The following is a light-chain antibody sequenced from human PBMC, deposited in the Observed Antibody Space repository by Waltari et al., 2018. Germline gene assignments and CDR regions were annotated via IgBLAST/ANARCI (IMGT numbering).Light chain of an antibody. CDR1: TRDLASYAL. CDR3: ASYVNSFALV. J-gene: IGLJ2*01. CDR2: EVK. Sequence: HSALTQPASVSGSPGQSISISCAGTTRDLASYALVSWYQKYPGKAPKLIIYEVKNRPSDISPRFSASKSGDTASLTISGLQAEDEAEYYCASYVNSFALVFGGGTKVSVL. V-gene: IGLV2-14*01.